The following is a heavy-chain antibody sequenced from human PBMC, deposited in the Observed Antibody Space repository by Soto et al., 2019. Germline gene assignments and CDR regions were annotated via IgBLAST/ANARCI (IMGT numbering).Heavy chain of an antibody. CDR2: INPNSGGT. Sequence: GTSVKVSCEACGYTFTGYYMHWVRQAPGQGLEWMGWINPNSGGTNYAQKFQGRVTMTRDTSISTAYMELSRLRSDDTAVYYCARGWCTNGVCYTYFDYWGQGTLVTVPQ. D-gene: IGHD2-8*01. CDR1: GYTFTGYY. CDR3: ARGWCTNGVCYTYFDY. J-gene: IGHJ4*02. V-gene: IGHV1-2*02.